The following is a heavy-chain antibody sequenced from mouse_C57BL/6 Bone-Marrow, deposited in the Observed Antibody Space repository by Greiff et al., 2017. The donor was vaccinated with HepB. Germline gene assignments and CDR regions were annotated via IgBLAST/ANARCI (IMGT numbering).Heavy chain of an antibody. V-gene: IGHV3-6*01. D-gene: IGHD2-4*01. CDR2: ISYDGSN. CDR3: ARDLDYPWFAY. CDR1: GYSITSGYY. J-gene: IGHJ3*01. Sequence: EVQLQQSGPGLVKPSQSLSLTCSVTGYSITSGYYWNWIRQFPGNKLEWMGYISYDGSNNYNPSLKNRISITRDTSKNQFFLKLNSVTTEDTATYYCARDLDYPWFAYWGQGTLVTVSA.